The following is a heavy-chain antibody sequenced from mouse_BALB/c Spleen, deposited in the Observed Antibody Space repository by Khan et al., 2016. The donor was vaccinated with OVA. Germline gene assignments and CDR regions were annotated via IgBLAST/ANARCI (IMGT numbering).Heavy chain of an antibody. CDR3: ARAYDRYDGYYAMDY. CDR1: GFSLSRYN. J-gene: IGHJ4*01. D-gene: IGHD2-14*01. V-gene: IGHV2-6-4*01. CDR2: IWGGGGT. Sequence: QVQLKDSGPGLVAPSQSLSITCSVSGFSLSRYNIHWVRQPPGKGLEWLGMIWGGGGTDYNSTLKSRLSIRKDNSKSQVLFKMNSLQTDDTAMYYWARAYDRYDGYYAMDYWGQGTSVTVSS.